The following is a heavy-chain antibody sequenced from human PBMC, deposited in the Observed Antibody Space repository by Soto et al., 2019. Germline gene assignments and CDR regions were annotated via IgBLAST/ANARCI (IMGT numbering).Heavy chain of an antibody. D-gene: IGHD3-22*01. CDR2: ISSSGSTI. Sequence: GGSLRLSCAASGFTFSDYYMSWIRQAPGKGLEWVSYISSSGSTIYYADSVKGRFTISRDNAKNSLYLQMNSLRAEDTAVYYCARSGSSGYYNDYYYYYGMDVWGQGTTVTVSS. CDR1: GFTFSDYY. J-gene: IGHJ6*02. V-gene: IGHV3-11*01. CDR3: ARSGSSGYYNDYYYYYGMDV.